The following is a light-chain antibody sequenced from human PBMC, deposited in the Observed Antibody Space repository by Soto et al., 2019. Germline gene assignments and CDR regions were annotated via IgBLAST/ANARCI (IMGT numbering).Light chain of an antibody. Sequence: QSALTQPASVSGSPGQSITISCTGTSSDIGGYNYVSWYRQHPGKAPELMIYDVANRPSGVSDRFSGSKSGNTASLTISGLQTEDEADYYCSSYTSTSPLYVFGTGTKVTVL. CDR2: DVA. J-gene: IGLJ1*01. CDR3: SSYTSTSPLYV. CDR1: SSDIGGYNY. V-gene: IGLV2-14*03.